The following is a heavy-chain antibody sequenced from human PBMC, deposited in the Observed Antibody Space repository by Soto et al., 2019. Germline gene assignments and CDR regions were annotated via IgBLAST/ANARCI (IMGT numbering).Heavy chain of an antibody. V-gene: IGHV4-59*01. CDR2: IYYSGST. Sequence: SSETLSLTCTVSGGSISTYYWSWMRQPPGKGLEWIGYIYYSGSTNSNPSLKGRVTISEDTSKNQLSLKLSSVTAADTAVYFCARDAGGRGNGAFDIWGRGTMVTVS. CDR1: GGSISTYY. CDR3: ARDAGGRGNGAFDI. J-gene: IGHJ3*02. D-gene: IGHD3-16*01.